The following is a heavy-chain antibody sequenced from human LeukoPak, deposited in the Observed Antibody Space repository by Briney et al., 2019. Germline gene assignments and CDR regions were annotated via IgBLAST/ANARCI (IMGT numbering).Heavy chain of an antibody. D-gene: IGHD1-7*01. CDR3: ARSELELKAFDI. J-gene: IGHJ3*02. V-gene: IGHV4-39*01. CDR1: GGSISRSSYY. Sequence: SETLSLTCTVSGGSISRSSYYWGWIRQPPGKGLEWIGSIYYSGSTYYNPSLKSRVTISVDTSKNQFSLKLSSVTAADTAVYYCARSELELKAFDIWGQGTMVTVSS. CDR2: IYYSGST.